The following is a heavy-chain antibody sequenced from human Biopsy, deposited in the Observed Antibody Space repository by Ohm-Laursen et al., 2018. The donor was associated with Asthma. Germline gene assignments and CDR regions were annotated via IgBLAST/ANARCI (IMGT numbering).Heavy chain of an antibody. Sequence: SETLSLTCTVSGGSINNFYWSWIRQPPGKGREYIGYTHYSGTTNTDPSLTGRVTMSVDTSKNQFSLKVTSVTAADTAVYYCARGVDRVTGLLDHFDSWGQGTLVTVSS. J-gene: IGHJ4*02. D-gene: IGHD2-21*02. CDR3: ARGVDRVTGLLDHFDS. CDR1: GGSINNFY. CDR2: THYSGTT. V-gene: IGHV4-59*01.